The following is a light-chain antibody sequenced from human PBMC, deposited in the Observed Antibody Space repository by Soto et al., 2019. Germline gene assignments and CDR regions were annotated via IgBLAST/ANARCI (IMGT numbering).Light chain of an antibody. V-gene: IGKV1-39*01. CDR1: QSISTY. Sequence: DIQMTQSPSSLSASVGDRVTITCRASQSISTYLNWYLQKPGKAPGLLIYAASRLQSGVPTRFNGSGSGTGFSLSITGLQTGDFATYYCPHTYTAPRTFGQG. CDR3: PHTYTAPRT. CDR2: AAS. J-gene: IGKJ2*01.